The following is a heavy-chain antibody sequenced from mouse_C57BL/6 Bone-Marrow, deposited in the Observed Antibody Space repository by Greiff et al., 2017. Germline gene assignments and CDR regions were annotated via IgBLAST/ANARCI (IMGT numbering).Heavy chain of an antibody. Sequence: QVQLQQPGAELVRPGSSVKLSCKASGYTFTSYWMRWVKQRPIQGLEWIGNIDPSDSETHYNQKFKDKATLTVDKSSSTAYMQLSSLTSEDSAVYYCARGNLYYDYPYCAIDYWGQGTSVTVSS. D-gene: IGHD2-4*01. V-gene: IGHV1-52*01. CDR1: GYTFTSYW. CDR2: IDPSDSET. CDR3: ARGNLYYDYPYCAIDY. J-gene: IGHJ4*01.